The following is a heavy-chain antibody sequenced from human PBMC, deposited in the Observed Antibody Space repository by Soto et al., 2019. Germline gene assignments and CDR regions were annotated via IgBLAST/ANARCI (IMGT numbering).Heavy chain of an antibody. Sequence: LRLSCAASEFTFSSYAMSWVRQAPGKGLEWVSAISGSGDRTYYADSVKGRFTISRDTSKNTLSLQMNSLRAEDTALYYCAKSFSSNWYDYFNYWGQGTLVTVSS. CDR2: ISGSGDRT. CDR3: AKSFSSNWYDYFNY. CDR1: EFTFSSYA. V-gene: IGHV3-23*01. J-gene: IGHJ4*02. D-gene: IGHD6-13*01.